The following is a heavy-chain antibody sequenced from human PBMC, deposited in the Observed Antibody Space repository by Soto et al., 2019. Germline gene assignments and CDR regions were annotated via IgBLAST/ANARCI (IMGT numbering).Heavy chain of an antibody. J-gene: IGHJ6*02. CDR3: ARERKDYYGIDV. CDR2: IWYDGSNK. CDR1: GFTFSSYG. V-gene: IGHV3-33*01. Sequence: QVQLVESGGGVVQPGRSLRLSCAASGFTFSSYGMYWVRQAPGKGLEWVAVIWYDGSNKYYADSVKGRFTISRDNSKNTLYLQMNSLRAEDTAVYYCARERKDYYGIDVWGQGTTVTVSS.